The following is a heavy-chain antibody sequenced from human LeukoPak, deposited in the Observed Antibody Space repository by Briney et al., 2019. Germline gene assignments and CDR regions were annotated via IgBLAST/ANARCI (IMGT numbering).Heavy chain of an antibody. CDR2: IIPIFGTA. CDR1: GGTFSSYA. D-gene: IGHD3-10*01. Sequence: SVKVSCKASGGTFSSYAISWVRQAPGQGLEWMGGIIPIFGTANYAQKFQGRVTITADESTSTAYMELSSLRSEDTAVYYCATLWFGELRNWFDPWGQGTVVTVSS. V-gene: IGHV1-69*13. CDR3: ATLWFGELRNWFDP. J-gene: IGHJ5*02.